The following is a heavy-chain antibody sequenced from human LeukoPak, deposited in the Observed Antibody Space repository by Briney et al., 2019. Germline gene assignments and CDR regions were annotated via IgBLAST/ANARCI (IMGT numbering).Heavy chain of an antibody. Sequence: SETLSLTCTVSGGSISSYYWSWIRQPPGKGLEWIGYIYYSGSTNYNPSLKSRVTISVDTSKNQFSLKLSSMTAADTAVYYCATSQRAFDIWGQGTMVTVSS. CDR2: IYYSGST. CDR3: ATSQRAFDI. V-gene: IGHV4-59*01. J-gene: IGHJ3*02. CDR1: GGSISSYY.